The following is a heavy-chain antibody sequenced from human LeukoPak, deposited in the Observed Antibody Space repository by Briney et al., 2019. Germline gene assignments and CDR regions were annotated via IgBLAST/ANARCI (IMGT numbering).Heavy chain of an antibody. CDR1: GYTLTELS. J-gene: IGHJ4*02. Sequence: ASVKVSCKVSGYTLTELSMHWVRQAPGKGLEWMGGFDPEDGETIYAQKFRGRVTMTEDTSTDTAYMELSSLRSEDTAVYYCATDRRVGAPPRYWGQGTLVTVSS. V-gene: IGHV1-24*01. CDR2: FDPEDGET. D-gene: IGHD1-26*01. CDR3: ATDRRVGAPPRY.